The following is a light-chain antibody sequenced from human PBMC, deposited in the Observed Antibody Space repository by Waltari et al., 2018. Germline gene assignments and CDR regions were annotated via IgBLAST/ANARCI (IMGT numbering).Light chain of an antibody. CDR2: EVS. Sequence: QSALTQPASVSGSPGQSITISCTGTSSDVGGYNYVSWYQPHPGKAPKLMIYEVSNRPSGVSNRFSGSKSGNTASLTISGLQAEDEAAYYCSSYTSSSTYVVFGGGTKLTVL. J-gene: IGLJ2*01. CDR3: SSYTSSSTYVV. CDR1: SSDVGGYNY. V-gene: IGLV2-14*01.